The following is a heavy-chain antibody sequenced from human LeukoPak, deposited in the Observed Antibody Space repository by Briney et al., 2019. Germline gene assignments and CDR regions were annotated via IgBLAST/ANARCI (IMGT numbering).Heavy chain of an antibody. J-gene: IGHJ4*02. CDR1: GGSISSGGYS. CDR2: IYHSGSGST. V-gene: IGHV4-30-2*05. D-gene: IGHD4-17*01. CDR3: ATTSDQDYGDIYFDY. Sequence: PSETLSLTCTVSGGSISSGGYSWSWIRQPPGKGLEWIGYIYHSGSGSTYYNPSLKSRVTISIDTSKNQFSLKLSSVTAADTAVYYCATTSDQDYGDIYFDYWGQGTLVTVSS.